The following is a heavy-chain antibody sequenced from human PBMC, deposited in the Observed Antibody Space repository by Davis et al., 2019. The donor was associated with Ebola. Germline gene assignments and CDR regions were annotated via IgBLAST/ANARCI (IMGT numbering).Heavy chain of an antibody. CDR1: GYTFTDYL. D-gene: IGHD7-27*01. CDR2: INPSIGNT. CDR3: ASGEFVDF. V-gene: IGHV1-46*01. Sequence: ASVKVSCKASGYTFTDYLMHWVRQAPGQGPEWMGLINPSIGNTSLAQKFQGRVSLTRDTSTSTVHMDLSSLISEDTAIYYCASGEFVDFWGQGTLVTVSS. J-gene: IGHJ4*02.